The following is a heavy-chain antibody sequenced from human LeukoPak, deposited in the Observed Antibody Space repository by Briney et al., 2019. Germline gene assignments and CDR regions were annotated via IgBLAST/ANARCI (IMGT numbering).Heavy chain of an antibody. V-gene: IGHV4-4*07. CDR1: GGSIGSYY. Sequence: PSETLSLTCTVSGGSIGSYYWSWIRQPAGKGLEWIGRIYTSGSTNYNPSLKSRVTISVDKSKNQFSLKLSSVTAADTAVYYCARLNPYDSSGYYTEDAFDIWGQGTMVTVSS. J-gene: IGHJ3*02. CDR3: ARLNPYDSSGYYTEDAFDI. D-gene: IGHD3-22*01. CDR2: IYTSGST.